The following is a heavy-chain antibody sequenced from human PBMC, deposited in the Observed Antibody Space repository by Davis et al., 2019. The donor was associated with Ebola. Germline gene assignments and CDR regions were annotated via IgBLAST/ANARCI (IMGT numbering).Heavy chain of an antibody. Sequence: ASVKVSCKASGYTFTGHYVHWVRQSPGQGLEWMGWLDPDSGDTNFAQKFQGRVTMTRDTSINTAYMELSRLRSDDKAIYYCVRTSRDGYNPFIDYWGQGTLVTVSS. J-gene: IGHJ4*02. V-gene: IGHV1-2*02. CDR1: GYTFTGHY. CDR3: VRTSRDGYNPFIDY. D-gene: IGHD5-24*01. CDR2: LDPDSGDT.